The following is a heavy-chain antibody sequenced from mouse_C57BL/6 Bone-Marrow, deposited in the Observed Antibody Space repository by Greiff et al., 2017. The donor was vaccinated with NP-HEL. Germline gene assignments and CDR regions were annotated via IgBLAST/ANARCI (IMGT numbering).Heavy chain of an antibody. J-gene: IGHJ2*01. V-gene: IGHV5-12*01. CDR3: ARRGITTAPFDY. D-gene: IGHD1-2*01. CDR1: GFTFSDYY. CDR2: ISNGGGST. Sequence: LQQSGGGLVQPGGSLKLSCAASGFTFSDYYMYWVRQTPEKRLEWVAYISNGGGSTYYPDTVKGRFTISRDNAKNTLYLQMSRLKSEDTAMYYCARRGITTAPFDYWGQGTTLTVSS.